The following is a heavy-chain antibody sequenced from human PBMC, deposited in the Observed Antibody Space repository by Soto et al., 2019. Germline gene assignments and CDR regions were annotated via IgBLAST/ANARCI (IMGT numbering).Heavy chain of an antibody. CDR1: GGSISSYY. V-gene: IGHV4-59*01. CDR2: IYYSGST. D-gene: IGHD5-18*01. CDR3: ARAKGYSYGKYWFDP. J-gene: IGHJ5*02. Sequence: SETLSLTCTVSGGSISSYYWSWIRQPPGKGLEWIGYIYYSGSTNYNPSLKSRVTISVDTSKNQFSLKLSSVTAADTAVYYCARAKGYSYGKYWFDPWGQGTLVTVSS.